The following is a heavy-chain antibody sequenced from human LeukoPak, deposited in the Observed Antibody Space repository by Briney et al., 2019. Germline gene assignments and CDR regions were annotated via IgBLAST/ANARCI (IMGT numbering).Heavy chain of an antibody. Sequence: PGRSLRLSCAASGFPFNTYRMHWVRQVPGKGLEWVAVISYDGTNKFYADSVKGRFTISRDNSRNTVYLQVNRLRVEDTAVYYCAKDTGSARLDYWGQGTLVTVSS. J-gene: IGHJ4*02. D-gene: IGHD4-17*01. CDR1: GFPFNTYR. CDR2: ISYDGTNK. V-gene: IGHV3-30*18. CDR3: AKDTGSARLDY.